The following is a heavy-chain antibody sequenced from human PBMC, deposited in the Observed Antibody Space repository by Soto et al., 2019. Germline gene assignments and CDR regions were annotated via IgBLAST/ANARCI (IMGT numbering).Heavy chain of an antibody. CDR3: ARDLKCSGGSCYPNWFDP. CDR2: IIPILGTA. V-gene: IGHV1-69*13. CDR1: GGTFSRYS. D-gene: IGHD2-15*01. Sequence: SVKVSCKASGGTFSRYSISWVRQAPGQGLEWMGGIIPILGTANYAQKFQGRVTITADESTSTAYMELSSLRSEDTAVYYCARDLKCSGGSCYPNWFDPWGQGTLVTVSS. J-gene: IGHJ5*02.